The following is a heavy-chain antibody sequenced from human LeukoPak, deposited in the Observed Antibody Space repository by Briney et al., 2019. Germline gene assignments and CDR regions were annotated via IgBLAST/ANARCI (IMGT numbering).Heavy chain of an antibody. CDR3: AKGGLRFLEWLFSYFDY. Sequence: GGSLRLSCVASGFTFSSYAINWVRQAPGKGLEWVSAISGSGGTTYYADSVKGRFAISRDNSKNTLCLQMTSLRAEDTAVYYCAKGGLRFLEWLFSYFDYRGQGTLVTVSS. V-gene: IGHV3-23*01. D-gene: IGHD3-3*01. CDR2: ISGSGGTT. CDR1: GFTFSSYA. J-gene: IGHJ4*02.